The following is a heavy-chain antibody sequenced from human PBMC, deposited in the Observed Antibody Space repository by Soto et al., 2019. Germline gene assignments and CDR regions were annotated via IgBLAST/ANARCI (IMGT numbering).Heavy chain of an antibody. CDR2: IFHGGNT. J-gene: IGHJ3*01. CDR3: ARARWYDAFDV. D-gene: IGHD2-15*01. V-gene: IGHV4-38-2*01. CDR1: GFFISIANY. Sequence: PSERLSITCAASGFFISIANYWGWIRKPPGKGLEWIGSIFHGGNTYYNPSLKSRVTISVDMSKNHFSLKLNSVTAADTAVYYCARARWYDAFDVWGQGTVVTVSS.